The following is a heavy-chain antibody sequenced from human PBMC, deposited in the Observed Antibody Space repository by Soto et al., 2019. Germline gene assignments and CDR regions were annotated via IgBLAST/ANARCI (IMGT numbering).Heavy chain of an antibody. CDR1: GFTFSSYS. V-gene: IGHV3-21*01. D-gene: IGHD1-26*01. CDR2: IRGVDNNK. Sequence: EVQLVESGGGLVKPGGSLTLSCEASGFTFSSYSMNWARQAPGKGLEWVSSIRGVDNNKYYAASVKGRFTISRDNATNSLFLHLSGLTADYTAVYYCARERGRGALPQYGIDSWGKGTTVTFAS. CDR3: ARERGRGALPQYGIDS. J-gene: IGHJ6*04.